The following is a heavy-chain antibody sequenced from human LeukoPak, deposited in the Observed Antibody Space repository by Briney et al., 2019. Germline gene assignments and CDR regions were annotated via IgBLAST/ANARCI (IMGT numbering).Heavy chain of an antibody. CDR1: GGSISSSSYY. V-gene: IGHV4-39*07. D-gene: IGHD3-3*01. CDR2: IYYSGST. Sequence: PSETLSLTCTVSGGSISSSSYYWGWIRQPPGKGLEWIGSIYYSGSTYYNPSLKSRVTISVDTSKNQFSLKLSSVTAADTAVYYCARESDDFWSGYYHWGQGTLVTVSS. CDR3: ARESDDFWSGYYH. J-gene: IGHJ4*02.